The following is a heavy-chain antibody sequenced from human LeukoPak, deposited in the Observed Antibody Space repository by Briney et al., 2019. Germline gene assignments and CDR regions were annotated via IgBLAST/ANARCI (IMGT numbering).Heavy chain of an antibody. CDR1: GFTFSSYA. J-gene: IGHJ4*02. V-gene: IGHV3-23*01. Sequence: GGSLRLSCAASGFTFSSYAMSWVRQAPGKRLEWVSSISGSGGSTYYPDSVRGRFTISRDNSRNTLYLKMNSLRAEDTAVYYCAKHGESYGDSRTDYWGQGTLVTVSS. CDR3: AKHGESYGDSRTDY. D-gene: IGHD4-17*01. CDR2: ISGSGGST.